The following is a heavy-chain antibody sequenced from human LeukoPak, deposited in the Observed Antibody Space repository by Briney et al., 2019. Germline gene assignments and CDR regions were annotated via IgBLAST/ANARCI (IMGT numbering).Heavy chain of an antibody. CDR1: GFTLSNYE. Sequence: GGSLRLSCAASGFTLSNYEMNWVRQAPGKGLEWVSYISRRGRNIYYADCVEGRFSIARDNAKNSVYLQMSRLRAEDTAVYYCARLGATNYFDYWGQGSLVTVSS. CDR3: ARLGATNYFDY. CDR2: ISRRGRNI. V-gene: IGHV3-48*03. D-gene: IGHD1-26*01. J-gene: IGHJ4*02.